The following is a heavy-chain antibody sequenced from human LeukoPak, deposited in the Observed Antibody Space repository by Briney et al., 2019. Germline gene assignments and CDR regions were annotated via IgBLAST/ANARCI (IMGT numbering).Heavy chain of an antibody. J-gene: IGHJ4*02. Sequence: GGSLRLSCAASGFTVSSNYMSWVRQAPGKGLEWVSVIYSGGSTYYADSVKGRFTISRDNSKNTLYLQMNSLRAEDTAVYYCARGGGAVAGHFDYWGQGTLVTVSS. CDR3: ARGGGAVAGHFDY. CDR1: GFTVSSNY. D-gene: IGHD6-19*01. V-gene: IGHV3-53*01. CDR2: IYSGGST.